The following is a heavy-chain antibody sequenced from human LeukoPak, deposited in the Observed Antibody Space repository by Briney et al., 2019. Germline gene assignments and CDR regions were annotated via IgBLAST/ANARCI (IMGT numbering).Heavy chain of an antibody. D-gene: IGHD6-19*01. CDR2: FSGGGVST. J-gene: IGHJ3*02. CDR1: GFTFSSYA. V-gene: IGHV3-23*01. Sequence: GGSLRLSCAASGFTFSSYAMSWVRQAPGKGLEWVSAFSGGGVSTYYADSVKGRFTISRDNSKNTLYLQMNSLRTEDTAVYYCARSGVQWQWLLTYDAFDIWGQGTMVTVSS. CDR3: ARSGVQWQWLLTYDAFDI.